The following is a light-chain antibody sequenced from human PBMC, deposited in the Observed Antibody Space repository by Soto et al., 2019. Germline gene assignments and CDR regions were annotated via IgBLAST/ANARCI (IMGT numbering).Light chain of an antibody. CDR2: GAS. CDR3: QQYNNWPYT. CDR1: QSVSSN. V-gene: IGKV3-15*01. Sequence: EIVMTQSPATLSVSPGERATLSCRASQSVSSNLALYQQKPGQAPRLLIYGASTRATCIPARFSGSGSGTEFTLTISSLQSEDFAVYYCQQYNNWPYTFGQGTKLEIK. J-gene: IGKJ2*01.